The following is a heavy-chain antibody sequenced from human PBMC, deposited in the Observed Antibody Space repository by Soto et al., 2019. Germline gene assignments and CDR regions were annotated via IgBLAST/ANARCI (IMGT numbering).Heavy chain of an antibody. CDR2: ISGSGGST. V-gene: IGHV3-23*01. D-gene: IGHD2-8*01. CDR3: ASGTNGALFAY. Sequence: GSLRLSCAASGFSFSSFAMSWVRQAPGKGLEWVSAISGSGGSTYYADSVKGRFTISRDNSKNTLYLQMNSLRAEDTAVYYCASGTNGALFAYWGQGFLVTVSS. J-gene: IGHJ4*02. CDR1: GFSFSSFA.